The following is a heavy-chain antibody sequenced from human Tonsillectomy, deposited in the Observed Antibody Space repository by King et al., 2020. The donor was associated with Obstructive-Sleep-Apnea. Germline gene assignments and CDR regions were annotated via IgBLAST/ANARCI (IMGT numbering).Heavy chain of an antibody. CDR3: ARHCSGGSCYTSNYYYYGMDV. Sequence: VQLQESGPGLVKPSETLSLTCTGSGGSISSYYWSWIRQPPGKGLEWIGYIYYSGSTNYNPSLKSRVTISVDTSKNQFSLKLSSVTAADTAVYYCARHCSGGSCYTSNYYYYGMDVWGQGTTVTVSS. CDR2: IYYSGST. J-gene: IGHJ6*02. V-gene: IGHV4-59*08. D-gene: IGHD2-15*01. CDR1: GGSISSYY.